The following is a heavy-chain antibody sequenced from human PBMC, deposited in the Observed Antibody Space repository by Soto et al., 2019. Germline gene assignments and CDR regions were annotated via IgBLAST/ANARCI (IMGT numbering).Heavy chain of an antibody. J-gene: IGHJ5*02. Sequence: GASVKVSCKASGYTFTSYGISWVRQAPGQGLEWMGWISAYNGNTNYAQKLQGRVTMTTDTSTSTAYMELRSLRSDDTAVYYCARALAVRCSGRQCWWFDPWGQGTLVTVSS. D-gene: IGHD2-15*01. CDR3: ARALAVRCSGRQCWWFDP. CDR1: GYTFTSYG. CDR2: ISAYNGNT. V-gene: IGHV1-18*01.